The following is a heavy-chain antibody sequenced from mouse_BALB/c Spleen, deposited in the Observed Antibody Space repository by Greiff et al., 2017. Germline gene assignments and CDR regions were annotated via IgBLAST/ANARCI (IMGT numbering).Heavy chain of an antibody. CDR3: ARISYYGNYDAMDY. CDR1: GFNIKDTY. V-gene: IGHV14-3*02. D-gene: IGHD2-1*01. CDR2: IDPANGNT. Sequence: VQLKQSGAELVKPGASVKLSCTASGFNIKDTYMHWVKQRPEQGLEWIGRIDPANGNTKYDPKFQGKATITADTSSNTAYLQLSSLTSEDTAVYYCARISYYGNYDAMDYWGQGTSVTVSS. J-gene: IGHJ4*01.